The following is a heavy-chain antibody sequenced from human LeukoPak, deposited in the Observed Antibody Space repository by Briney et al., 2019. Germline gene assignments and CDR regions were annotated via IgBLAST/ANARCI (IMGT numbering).Heavy chain of an antibody. CDR3: ARDAGSGTDWYYYYMDV. J-gene: IGHJ6*03. D-gene: IGHD3-9*01. CDR1: GFTFSSYE. CDR2: ISSSSSTI. Sequence: GGSLRLSCAASGFTFSSYEMNWVRQAPGKGLEWVSYISSSSSTIYYADSVKGRFTISRDNAKNSLYLQMNSLRAEDTAVYYCARDAGSGTDWYYYYMDVWGKGTTVTVSS. V-gene: IGHV3-48*01.